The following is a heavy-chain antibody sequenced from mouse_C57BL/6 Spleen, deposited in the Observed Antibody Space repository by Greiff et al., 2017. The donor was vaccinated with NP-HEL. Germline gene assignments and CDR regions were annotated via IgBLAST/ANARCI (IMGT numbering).Heavy chain of an antibody. CDR2: IYPGSGST. Sequence: QVQLQQPGAELVKPGASVKMSCKASGYTFTSYWLTWVKQRPGQGLAWIGDIYPGSGSTNYNEKFKSKATLTVDPSSSTAYMQLSSLTSEDSAVYYCARGSYYDYAWFAYWGQGTLVTVSA. CDR3: ARGSYYDYAWFAY. J-gene: IGHJ3*01. V-gene: IGHV1-55*01. CDR1: GYTFTSYW. D-gene: IGHD2-4*01.